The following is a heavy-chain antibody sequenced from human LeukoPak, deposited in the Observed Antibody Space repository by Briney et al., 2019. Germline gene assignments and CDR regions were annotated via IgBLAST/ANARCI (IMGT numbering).Heavy chain of an antibody. D-gene: IGHD3-22*01. CDR3: ARNYYYDSSGLPFDY. CDR1: GGSFSGYY. Sequence: SETLSLTCAVYGGSFSGYYWSWIRQPPGKGLEWIGEINHSGSTNYNPSLKSRVTISVDTSKNQFSLKLSSVTAADTAVYYCARNYYYDSSGLPFDYWGLGTLVTVSS. CDR2: INHSGST. J-gene: IGHJ4*02. V-gene: IGHV4-34*01.